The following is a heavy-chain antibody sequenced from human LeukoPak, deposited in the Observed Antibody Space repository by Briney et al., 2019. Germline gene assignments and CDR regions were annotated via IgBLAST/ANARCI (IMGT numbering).Heavy chain of an antibody. CDR2: ISGSGGST. CDR1: GFTFSSYA. D-gene: IGHD4-17*01. J-gene: IGHJ4*02. V-gene: IGHV3-23*01. Sequence: QSGGSLRLSCAASGFTFSSYAMSWVRQAPGKGLEWVSAISGSGGSTYYADSVKGRFTISRDNSKNTLYLQMNSLRAEDTAVYYCAKGVRNYGDYVPATSPDLDYWGQGTLVTVSS. CDR3: AKGVRNYGDYVPATSPDLDY.